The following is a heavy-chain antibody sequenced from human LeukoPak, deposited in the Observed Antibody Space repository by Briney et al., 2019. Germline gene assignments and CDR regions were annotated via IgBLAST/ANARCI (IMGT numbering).Heavy chain of an antibody. D-gene: IGHD3-16*01. J-gene: IGHJ4*02. Sequence: GRSLRLSCAASGFTFSSYGMHWVRQAPGKGLEWVAVIWYDGSNKYYADSVKGRFTISRDNSKNTMYLQMNSLRAEATAVYYCARDSEIWASPGGPDYWGQGTLVTVSS. CDR1: GFTFSSYG. CDR3: ARDSEIWASPGGPDY. CDR2: IWYDGSNK. V-gene: IGHV3-33*01.